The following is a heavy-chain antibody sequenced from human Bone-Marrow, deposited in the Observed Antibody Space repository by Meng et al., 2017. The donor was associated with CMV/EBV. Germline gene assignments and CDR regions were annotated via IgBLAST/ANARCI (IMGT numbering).Heavy chain of an antibody. J-gene: IGHJ5*02. Sequence: GESLKISGAASGFTFSSHWMTWVRQAPGKGLEWVANMNQDGSQKNYVDSVKGRFTISRDNAKKSLYLQMNSLRAEDTALYYCARGLVGAGGWFDPWGQGTLVTVSS. CDR1: GFTFSSHW. CDR2: MNQDGSQK. CDR3: ARGLVGAGGWFDP. V-gene: IGHV3-7*03. D-gene: IGHD1-26*01.